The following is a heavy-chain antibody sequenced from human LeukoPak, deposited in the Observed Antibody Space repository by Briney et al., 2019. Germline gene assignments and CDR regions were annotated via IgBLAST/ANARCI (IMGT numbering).Heavy chain of an antibody. J-gene: IGHJ4*02. CDR2: TRYDEDNK. Sequence: GGSLRRSCAASGLTFSSYGRNWVRQAPGKGLEWVAFTRYDEDNKYYADSVKGRFTISRDNSKNTLYLQMNSLRAEDTAVYYCAKDTSTIAVAGTCFDYWGQGTLVTVSS. CDR3: AKDTSTIAVAGTCFDY. D-gene: IGHD6-19*01. V-gene: IGHV3-30*02. CDR1: GLTFSSYG.